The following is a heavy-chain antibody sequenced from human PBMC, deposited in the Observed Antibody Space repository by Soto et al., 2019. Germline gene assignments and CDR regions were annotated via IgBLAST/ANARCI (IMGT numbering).Heavy chain of an antibody. CDR1: GYTFTGYY. V-gene: IGHV1-2*02. CDR3: ARRIMITFGGVIKEYYYGMDV. J-gene: IGHJ6*02. D-gene: IGHD3-16*02. CDR2: INPNSGGT. Sequence: ASVKVACKASGYTFTGYYMHWVRQAPGQGLEWMGWINPNSGGTNYAQKFQGRVTMTRDTSISTAYMELSRLRSDDTAVYYCARRIMITFGGVIKEYYYGMDVWGQGTTVTVSS.